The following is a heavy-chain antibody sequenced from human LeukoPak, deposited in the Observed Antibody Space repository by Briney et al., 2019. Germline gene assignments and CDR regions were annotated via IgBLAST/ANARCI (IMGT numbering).Heavy chain of an antibody. Sequence: GGSLRLSCSASGFTFSSYAMHWVRQAPGKGLEYVSAISSNGGSTYYADSVKGRFTISRDNSKNTLYLQMSSLRAEDTAVYYCVKVPLDDILTGCWVYFDYWGQGTLVTVSS. J-gene: IGHJ4*02. CDR1: GFTFSSYA. D-gene: IGHD3-9*01. CDR3: VKVPLDDILTGCWVYFDY. V-gene: IGHV3-64D*06. CDR2: ISSNGGST.